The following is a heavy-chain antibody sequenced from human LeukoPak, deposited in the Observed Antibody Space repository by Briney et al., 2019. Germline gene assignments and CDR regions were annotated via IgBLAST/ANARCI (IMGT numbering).Heavy chain of an antibody. CDR1: GGSFSGYY. J-gene: IGHJ4*02. V-gene: IGHV4-34*01. CDR2: INHSGST. CDR3: ARGNSSYYDSSGYYQYYFDY. Sequence: PSETLPLTCAVYGGSFSGYYWSWIRQPPGKGLEWIGEINHSGSTNYNPSLKSRVTISVDTSKNQFSLKLSSVTAADTAVYYCARGNSSYYDSSGYYQYYFDYWGQGTLVTVSS. D-gene: IGHD3-22*01.